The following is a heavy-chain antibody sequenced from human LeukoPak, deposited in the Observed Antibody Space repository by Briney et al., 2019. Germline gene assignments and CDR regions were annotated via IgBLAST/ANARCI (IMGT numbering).Heavy chain of an antibody. CDR3: ASSFGEYFQH. J-gene: IGHJ1*01. Sequence: SETLSLTCTVSGGSISSYYWSWIRQPPGKGLEWIGYIYYSGSTSYNPSLKSRVTKSVDTSKNQFSLKLSSVTAADTAVYYCASSFGEYFQHWGQGTLVTVSS. CDR2: IYYSGST. CDR1: GGSISSYY. D-gene: IGHD3-10*01. V-gene: IGHV4-59*01.